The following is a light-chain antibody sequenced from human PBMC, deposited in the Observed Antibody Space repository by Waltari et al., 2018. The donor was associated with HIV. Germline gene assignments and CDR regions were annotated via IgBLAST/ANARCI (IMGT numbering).Light chain of an antibody. CDR1: QSVSSN. CDR3: QQSYSAPRT. V-gene: IGKV3-15*01. CDR2: GAS. J-gene: IGKJ1*01. Sequence: EIVMTQSPATLSVSPGERATLSCRASQSVSSNLAWYQQKPGQAPRLLIHGASTRATGIPARFSGSGSGTEFTLTISSLQSEDFATYYCQQSYSAPRTFGQGTKVEI.